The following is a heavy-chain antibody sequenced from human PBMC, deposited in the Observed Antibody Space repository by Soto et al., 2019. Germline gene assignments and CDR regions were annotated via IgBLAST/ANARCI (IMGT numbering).Heavy chain of an antibody. CDR2: MNPNSGNT. V-gene: IGHV1-8*01. CDR1: GYTFTSYD. Sequence: ASVKVSCKASGYTFTSYDISWVRQATGQGLEWMGWMNPNSGNTGYAQEFQGRVTMTRNTSIGTAYMELSRLRSEDTAVYYCARGRIFVSRNDVFDLWGQGTTVTVSS. J-gene: IGHJ3*01. D-gene: IGHD3-3*01. CDR3: ARGRIFVSRNDVFDL.